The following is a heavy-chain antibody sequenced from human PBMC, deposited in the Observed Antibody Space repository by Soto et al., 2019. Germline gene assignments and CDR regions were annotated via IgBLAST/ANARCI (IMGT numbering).Heavy chain of an antibody. D-gene: IGHD3-16*02. CDR3: ATVSGRSWGMDV. Sequence: GGSLRLSCAASGFTFSSYDMQWVRQATGKGLEWVSAIGTAGDTYYPGSVKGRFTISRENAKNSLYLQMNSLRAGDTAVYYCATVSGRSWGMDVWGQGTTVTV. CDR2: IGTAGDT. V-gene: IGHV3-13*04. J-gene: IGHJ6*02. CDR1: GFTFSSYD.